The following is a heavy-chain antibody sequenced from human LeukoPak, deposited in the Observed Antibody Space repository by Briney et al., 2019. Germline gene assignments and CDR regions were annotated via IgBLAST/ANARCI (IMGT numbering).Heavy chain of an antibody. CDR3: ARVGIDYGDYRPFDY. V-gene: IGHV1-18*01. CDR1: GYTFTSYG. Sequence: ASVKVSCKASGYTFTSYGISWVRQAPGQGLEWMGWISAYNGNTNYAQKLQGRVTMTTDTSTSTAYMELRSLRSDDTAVYYCARVGIDYGDYRPFDYWGQGTLVTVSS. D-gene: IGHD4-17*01. J-gene: IGHJ4*02. CDR2: ISAYNGNT.